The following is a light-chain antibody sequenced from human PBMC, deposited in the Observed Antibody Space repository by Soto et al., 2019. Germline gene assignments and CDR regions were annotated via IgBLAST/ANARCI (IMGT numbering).Light chain of an antibody. CDR2: GVN. J-gene: IGLJ1*01. Sequence: QSALTQPASVSGSPGQSITISCTGTVSEVGGYDSVSWYQHHPGRAPKLIIYGVNNRPSGVSNRFSASKSADTASLTISGLQAEDEANYYCCSYTTSTTYVFGTGTKVTVL. CDR3: CSYTTSTTYV. V-gene: IGLV2-14*01. CDR1: VSEVGGYDS.